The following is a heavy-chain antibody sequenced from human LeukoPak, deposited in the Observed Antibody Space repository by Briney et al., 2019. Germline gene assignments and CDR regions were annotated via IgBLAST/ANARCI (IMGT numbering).Heavy chain of an antibody. CDR3: ARLPYCSGGSCYPWDY. V-gene: IGHV3-9*01. J-gene: IGHJ4*02. CDR2: ISWNSGSI. Sequence: PGGSLRLSCAASGFTFDDYAMHWVRQVPGKGLEWVSGISWNSGSIGYADSVKGRFTISRDNAKNSLYLQMNSLRAEDTAVYYCARLPYCSGGSCYPWDYWGQGTLVTVSS. D-gene: IGHD2-15*01. CDR1: GFTFDDYA.